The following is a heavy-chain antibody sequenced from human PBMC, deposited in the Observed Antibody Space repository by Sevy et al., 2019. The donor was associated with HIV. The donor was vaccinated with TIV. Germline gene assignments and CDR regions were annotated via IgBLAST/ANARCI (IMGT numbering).Heavy chain of an antibody. Sequence: GGSLRLSCAASGFTFNTHAMNWVRQAPGKGLEWVSVISGIGSSTYYADSFKGRFTISRCNCKNTLYLQMNSLRSDDTAVYYCAKALNPALESMIEVIFRTLKGFDVWGQGTMVTVSS. CDR3: AKALNPALESMIEVIFRTLKGFDV. J-gene: IGHJ3*01. CDR1: GFTFNTHA. D-gene: IGHD3-22*01. V-gene: IGHV3-23*01. CDR2: ISGIGSST.